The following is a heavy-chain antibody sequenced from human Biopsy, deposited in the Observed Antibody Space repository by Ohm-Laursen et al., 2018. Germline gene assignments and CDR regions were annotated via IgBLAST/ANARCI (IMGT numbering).Heavy chain of an antibody. D-gene: IGHD2-15*01. CDR1: GFTFSTYW. CDR2: INQDGSEK. Sequence: SLRLSCAASGFTFSTYWMTWVRQAPGKGLEWVANINQDGSEKYYVDSVKGRFAISRDNAKKSLYLEVDSLRDEDTALYYCVKDKDFRDAFDIWGQGTMVTVSS. V-gene: IGHV3-7*01. CDR3: VKDKDFRDAFDI. J-gene: IGHJ3*02.